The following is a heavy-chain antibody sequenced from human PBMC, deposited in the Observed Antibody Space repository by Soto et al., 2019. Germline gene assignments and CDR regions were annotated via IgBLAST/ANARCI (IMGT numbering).Heavy chain of an antibody. CDR3: ARESGGATATLDYYWFYMDV. D-gene: IGHD5-12*01. Sequence: QVQLVQSGAEVKRPGASVTVSCRSSGDTFNDYYIHWVRQAPGQGLEWMGWINPNGGVTKYAQKFQGWVSMTRDTSIRTVYMQLSRLRSDDTAVYYGARESGGATATLDYYWFYMDVWGTGPTVPVSS. J-gene: IGHJ6*03. V-gene: IGHV1-2*04. CDR1: GDTFNDYY. CDR2: INPNGGVT.